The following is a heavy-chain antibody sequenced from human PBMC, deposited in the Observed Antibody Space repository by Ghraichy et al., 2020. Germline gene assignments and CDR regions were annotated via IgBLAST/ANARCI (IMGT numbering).Heavy chain of an antibody. V-gene: IGHV4-59*01. Sequence: SETLSLTCTVSGGSMRTYYWSWIRQPPGKGLEWIGYMYYSGSTYSNPSLKSRVTMSVDTSENHFSLKLSSVSAADTAVYYCARSASSGYPSTDHWGQGTLVTVSS. J-gene: IGHJ4*02. D-gene: IGHD3-22*01. CDR2: MYYSGST. CDR1: GGSMRTYY. CDR3: ARSASSGYPSTDH.